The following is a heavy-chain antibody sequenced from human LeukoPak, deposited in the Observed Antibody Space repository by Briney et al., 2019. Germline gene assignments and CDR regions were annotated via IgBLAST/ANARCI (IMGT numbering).Heavy chain of an antibody. D-gene: IGHD5-18*01. CDR2: IYSGGST. Sequence: GGSLRLSCAASGFTVSSNYMSWVRQAPGKGLEWVSVIYSGGSTYYADSVKGRFTISRDNSKNTLYLQMNSLRAENTAVYYCARDGYSFGHDFDYWGQGTLVTVSS. CDR1: GFTVSSNY. CDR3: ARDGYSFGHDFDY. V-gene: IGHV3-66*01. J-gene: IGHJ4*02.